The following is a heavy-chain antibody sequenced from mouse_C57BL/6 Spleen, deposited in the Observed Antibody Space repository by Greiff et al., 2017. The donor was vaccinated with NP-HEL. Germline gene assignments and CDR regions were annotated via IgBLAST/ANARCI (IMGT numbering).Heavy chain of an antibody. CDR1: GFTFSDAW. CDR2: IRNKANNHAT. J-gene: IGHJ3*01. V-gene: IGHV6-6*01. Sequence: EVMLVESGGGLVQPGGSMKLSCAASGFTFSDAWMDWVRQSPEKGLEWVAEIRNKANNHATYYAESVKGRFTISRDDSKSSVYLQMNSLRAEDTGIYYCTRLLYDPTGFAYWGQGTLVTVSA. CDR3: TRLLYDPTGFAY. D-gene: IGHD2-3*01.